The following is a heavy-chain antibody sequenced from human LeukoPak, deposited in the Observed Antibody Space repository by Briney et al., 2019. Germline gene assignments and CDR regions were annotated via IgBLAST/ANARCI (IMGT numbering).Heavy chain of an antibody. CDR2: ISYDGSNT. D-gene: IGHD2-8*01. Sequence: GGSLRLSCTASGFTFSSFAMHWVRQAPGKGLEWVALISYDGSNTYYADSVKGRFTISRDNSKNTLYLQMNSLRAEDTALYYCAREGVYFDYWGQGTLVTASS. CDR3: AREGVYFDY. V-gene: IGHV3-30-3*01. CDR1: GFTFSSFA. J-gene: IGHJ4*02.